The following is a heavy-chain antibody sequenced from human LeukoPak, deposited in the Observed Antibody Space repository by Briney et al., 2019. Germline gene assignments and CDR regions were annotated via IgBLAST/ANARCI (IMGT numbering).Heavy chain of an antibody. V-gene: IGHV3-30*02. Sequence: AGGSLRLSCAASGFTFSSYGMHWVRQAPGKGLEWVAFIRYDGSNKYYADSVKGRFTISRDNAKNSLYLQMNSLRAEDTAVYYCAKDSNGYCSSTSCSFRGDDAFDIWGQGTMVTVSS. CDR2: IRYDGSNK. CDR1: GFTFSSYG. CDR3: AKDSNGYCSSTSCSFRGDDAFDI. D-gene: IGHD2-2*01. J-gene: IGHJ3*02.